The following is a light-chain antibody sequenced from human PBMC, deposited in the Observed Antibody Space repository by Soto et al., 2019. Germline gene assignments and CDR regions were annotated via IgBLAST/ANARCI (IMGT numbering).Light chain of an antibody. V-gene: IGKV3-15*01. CDR3: QQYNNWPPT. CDR1: QSVSSK. Sequence: EIAMTQSPATLSVSPGERATLSCRASQSVSSKLAWYQQKPGQAPRLLIYDASTRATGIPARFSGSGSGTEFTLTISSPQSEDFAVYYCQQYNNWPPTFGQGTRLEIK. J-gene: IGKJ5*01. CDR2: DAS.